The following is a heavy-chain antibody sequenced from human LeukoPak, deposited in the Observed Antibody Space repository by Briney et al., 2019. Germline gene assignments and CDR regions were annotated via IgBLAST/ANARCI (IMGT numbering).Heavy chain of an antibody. J-gene: IGHJ3*02. CDR2: ISSSSYI. D-gene: IGHD2-2*01. V-gene: IGHV3-21*01. CDR1: GFTFRSYS. CDR3: ASGYQLLLDAFDI. Sequence: PGGSLRLSCAASGFTFRSYSMNWVRQAPGKGLEWVSSISSSSYIYYADSVKGRFTISRDNAKNSLYLQMNSLRAEDTAVYYCASGYQLLLDAFDIWGQGTMVTVSS.